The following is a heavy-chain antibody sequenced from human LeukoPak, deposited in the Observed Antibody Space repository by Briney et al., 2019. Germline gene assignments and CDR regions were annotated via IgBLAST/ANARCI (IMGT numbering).Heavy chain of an antibody. V-gene: IGHV3-23*01. CDR2: IGSSGDGT. J-gene: IGHJ4*02. CDR3: AKDPMYSSGWYFGY. D-gene: IGHD6-19*01. Sequence: GGSLRLSCAASGFTFSSYAMNWVRQAPGKGLEWVSGIGSSGDGTYYADSVKGRFTISRDNSKNTLYLQMSSLRAEDTAVYYCAKDPMYSSGWYFGYWGQGTLVTVSS. CDR1: GFTFSSYA.